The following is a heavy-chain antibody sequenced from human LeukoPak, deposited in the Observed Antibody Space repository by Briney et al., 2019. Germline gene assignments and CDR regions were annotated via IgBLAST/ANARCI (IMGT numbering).Heavy chain of an antibody. V-gene: IGHV3-21*01. CDR2: ISSSSSYI. Sequence: PGGSLRLSCAASGFTFSSYSMNWVRQAPGKGLEWVSSISSSSSYIYYADSVKGRFTISGDNAKNSLYLQMNSLRAEDTAVYYCARHRDGYVPLDYWGQGTLVTVSS. J-gene: IGHJ4*02. CDR3: ARHRDGYVPLDY. D-gene: IGHD3-16*01. CDR1: GFTFSSYS.